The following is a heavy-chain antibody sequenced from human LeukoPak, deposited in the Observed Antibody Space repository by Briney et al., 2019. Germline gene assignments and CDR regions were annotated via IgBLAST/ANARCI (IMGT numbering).Heavy chain of an antibody. CDR2: INHSGST. CDR3: ARGRDY. J-gene: IGHJ4*02. Sequence: HSLTVSLTCAVYGGSFSGYYWSWIRQPPGKGLEWIGEINHSGSTNYNPSLKSRVTISVDTSKNQFSLKLSSVTAADTAVYYCARGRDYWGQGTLVTVSS. CDR1: GGSFSGYY. V-gene: IGHV4-34*01.